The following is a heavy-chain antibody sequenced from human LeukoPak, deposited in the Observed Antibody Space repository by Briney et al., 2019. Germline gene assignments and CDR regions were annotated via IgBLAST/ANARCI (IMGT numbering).Heavy chain of an antibody. CDR3: ARAGYGFWSGYANWFDP. V-gene: IGHV4-31*03. CDR1: GGSISSGGYY. J-gene: IGHJ5*02. CDR2: IYYSGST. D-gene: IGHD3-3*01. Sequence: MPSETLSLTCTVSGGSISSGGYYWSWIRQHPGKGLEWIGYIYYSGSTYYNPSLKSRVTISVDTSKNQFSLELSSVTAADTAVYYCARAGYGFWSGYANWFDPWGQGTLVTVSS.